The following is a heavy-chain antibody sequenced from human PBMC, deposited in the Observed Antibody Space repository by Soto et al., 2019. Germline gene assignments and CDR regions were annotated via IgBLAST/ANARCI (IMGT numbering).Heavy chain of an antibody. J-gene: IGHJ4*02. V-gene: IGHV1-2*04. Sequence: QVQLVQSGAEVKKPGASVKVSCKTSGYTFTGYYLHWVRQAPGQGLEWMGWINPNSGGTNYAQKFQGWVTMTRDTSITTAYMELSRLRSDDTAVYYCAREGLGRAVARDFDYWGQGTLVTVSS. CDR3: AREGLGRAVARDFDY. D-gene: IGHD6-19*01. CDR1: GYTFTGYY. CDR2: INPNSGGT.